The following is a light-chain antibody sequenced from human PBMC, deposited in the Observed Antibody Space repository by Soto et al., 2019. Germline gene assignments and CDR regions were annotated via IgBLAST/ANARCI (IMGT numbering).Light chain of an antibody. CDR3: QQYENYWT. J-gene: IGKJ1*01. V-gene: IGKV1-5*01. CDR2: DAS. CDR1: QRISSW. Sequence: DIQMAQSPSTLSATAGDRVTITCRASQRISSWLAWYQHKPGKAPKLLIYDASNLDSGVPSRFSGSGSGTEFSLTISNLQPDDFATYYCQQYENYWTFGQGTKVDI.